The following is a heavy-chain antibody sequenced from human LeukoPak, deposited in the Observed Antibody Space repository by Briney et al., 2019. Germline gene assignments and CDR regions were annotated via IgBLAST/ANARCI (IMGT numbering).Heavy chain of an antibody. CDR2: IYYTGGT. CDR3: ARQVAATAPFGY. Sequence: SETLSLTCTVSGGSTGSYYWSWIRQPPGKGLEWIGYIYYTGGTRYNPSLKSRVTISVDTSKNQFSLKVDSVTAADTAVYSCARQVAATAPFGYWGQGTLVTVSS. V-gene: IGHV4-59*01. D-gene: IGHD6-13*01. CDR1: GGSTGSYY. J-gene: IGHJ4*02.